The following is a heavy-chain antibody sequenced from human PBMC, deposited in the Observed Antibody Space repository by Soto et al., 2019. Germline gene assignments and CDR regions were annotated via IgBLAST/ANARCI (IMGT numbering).Heavy chain of an antibody. D-gene: IGHD6-19*01. CDR3: AREHIAVAGTVDY. CDR2: ISSSSSTI. CDR1: GFTFSSYS. V-gene: IGHV3-48*04. Sequence: GGSLRLSCAASGFTFSSYSMNWVRQAPGKGLEWVSYISSSSSTIYYADSVKGRFTISRDNAKNSLYLQMNSLRAEDTAVYYCAREHIAVAGTVDYWGQGTLVTVSS. J-gene: IGHJ4*02.